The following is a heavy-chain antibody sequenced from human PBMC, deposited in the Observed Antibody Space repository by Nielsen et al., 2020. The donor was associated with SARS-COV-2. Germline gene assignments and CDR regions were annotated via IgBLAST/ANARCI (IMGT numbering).Heavy chain of an antibody. CDR2: MNPNSGNT. D-gene: IGHD1-26*01. V-gene: IGHV1-8*01. J-gene: IGHJ4*02. CDR3: ARVRATQYYFDY. Sequence: GLEWMGWMNPNSGNTGYAQKFQGRVTMTRNTSISTAYMELSSLRSEDTAVYYCARVRATQYYFDYWGQGTLVTVSS.